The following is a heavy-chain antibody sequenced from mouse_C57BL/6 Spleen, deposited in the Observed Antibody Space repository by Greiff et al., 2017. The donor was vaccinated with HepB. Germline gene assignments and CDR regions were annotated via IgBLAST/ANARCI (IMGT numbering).Heavy chain of an antibody. V-gene: IGHV1-22*01. CDR3: ARGGGQLRLRFAY. Sequence: EVQLQQSGPELVKPGASVKMSCKASGYTFTDYNMHWVKQSHGKSLEWIGYINPNNGGTSYNQKFKGKATLTVNKSSSTAYMELRSLTSEDSAVYYCARGGGQLRLRFAYWGQGTLVTVSA. CDR1: GYTFTDYN. D-gene: IGHD3-2*02. J-gene: IGHJ3*01. CDR2: INPNNGGT.